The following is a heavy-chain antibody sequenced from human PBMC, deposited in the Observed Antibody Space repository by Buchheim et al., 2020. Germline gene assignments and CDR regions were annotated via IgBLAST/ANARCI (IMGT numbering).Heavy chain of an antibody. D-gene: IGHD3-10*01. CDR1: GFTFSSYA. CDR3: ADTSGYYYYYYGMDV. CDR2: ISYDGSNK. V-gene: IGHV3-30-3*01. J-gene: IGHJ6*02. Sequence: QVQLVESGGGVVQPGRSLRLSCAASGFTFSSYAMHWVRQAPGKGLEWVAVISYDGSNKYYADCGKGRFTISRDNSKNTLYLQMNSLRAEDTAVYYCADTSGYYYYYYGMDVWGQGTT.